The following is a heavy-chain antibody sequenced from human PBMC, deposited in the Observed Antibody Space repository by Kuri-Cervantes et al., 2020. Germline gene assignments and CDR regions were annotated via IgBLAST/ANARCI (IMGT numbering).Heavy chain of an antibody. J-gene: IGHJ4*02. Sequence: LRPPCTVSGGSISSGGYYWSWIRQHPGKGLEWIGYIYYSGSTYYNPSLKSRVTISVDTSKNQFSLKLSSVTAADTAVYYCARVNGTGPFDYWGQGTLVTVSS. V-gene: IGHV4-31*03. CDR1: GGSISSGGYY. D-gene: IGHD2-8*01. CDR2: IYYSGST. CDR3: ARVNGTGPFDY.